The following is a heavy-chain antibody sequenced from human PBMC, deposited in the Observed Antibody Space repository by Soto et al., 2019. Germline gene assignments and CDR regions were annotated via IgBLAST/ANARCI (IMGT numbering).Heavy chain of an antibody. CDR3: ARGEDYYDSRGAFDI. CDR1: GGSISSYY. V-gene: IGHV4-59*12. D-gene: IGHD3-22*01. CDR2: AYYTGTT. J-gene: IGHJ3*02. Sequence: QVQLQESGPGLVKPSETLSLTCAVSGGSISSYYWSWIRQPPGKGLEWVGYAYYTGTTSYNPSLKSRVTISVDKSRNQFSLKLSSVTAADTAVYYCARGEDYYDSRGAFDIWGQGTMVTVSS.